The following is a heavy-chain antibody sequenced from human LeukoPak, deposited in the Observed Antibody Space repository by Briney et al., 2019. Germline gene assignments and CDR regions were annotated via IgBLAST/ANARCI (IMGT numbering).Heavy chain of an antibody. D-gene: IGHD7-27*01. CDR1: GFTFRNYV. CDR2: ISYDGSNK. J-gene: IGHJ6*02. Sequence: PGGSLKLSCAASGFTFRNYVIHWVRQAPGKGLEWVAVISYDGSNKYYADSVKGRFTISRDNSKNTLYLQMNSLRAEDTAVYYCAKDLGTGDYYYYGMDVWGQGTTVTVSS. V-gene: IGHV3-30*18. CDR3: AKDLGTGDYYYYGMDV.